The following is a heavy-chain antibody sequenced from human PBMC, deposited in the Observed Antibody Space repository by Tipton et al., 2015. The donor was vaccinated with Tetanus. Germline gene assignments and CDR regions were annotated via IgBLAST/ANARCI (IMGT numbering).Heavy chain of an antibody. Sequence: TLSLTCTVSGGSISSSNYYWGWIRQPPGKGLEWIGRIFYSGTTNYYPSLKSRVTISVDTSRNQFSLKLSSVTAADTAIYYCARSGGRRYAFDIWGQGTMVTVSS. D-gene: IGHD3-16*01. CDR2: IFYSGTT. J-gene: IGHJ3*02. V-gene: IGHV4-39*01. CDR1: GGSISSSNYY. CDR3: ARSGGRRYAFDI.